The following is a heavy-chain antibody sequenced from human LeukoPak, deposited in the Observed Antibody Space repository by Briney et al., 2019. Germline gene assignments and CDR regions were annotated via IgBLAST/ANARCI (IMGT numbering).Heavy chain of an antibody. J-gene: IGHJ3*02. D-gene: IGHD3-10*01. CDR3: AKDTRYGSETFGAFDI. Sequence: PGRSLRLSCAASGFTFSNYAMSWVRQAPGKGLEWVSGTSGGGGDTSYADSVKGRFTISRDNSKNTLYLHMNSLRAEDTAVYYCAKDTRYGSETFGAFDIWGQGTMITVSS. CDR2: TSGGGGDT. V-gene: IGHV3-23*01. CDR1: GFTFSNYA.